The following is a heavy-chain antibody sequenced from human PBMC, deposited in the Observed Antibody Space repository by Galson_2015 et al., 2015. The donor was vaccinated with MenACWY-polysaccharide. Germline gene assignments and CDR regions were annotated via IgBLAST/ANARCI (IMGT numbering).Heavy chain of an antibody. D-gene: IGHD2-2*01. CDR3: VKGDILVPAAIIAGS. CDR1: GFTFSTYS. CDR2: ISSSGRVT. V-gene: IGHV3-21*04. Sequence: SLRLSCAASGFTFSTYSMNWVRQAPGKGLEWVSYISSSGRVTKYADSVKGRFTISRDNAKNSLYLQMHSLRIEDTAVYYCVKGDILVPAAIIAGSWGQGALITVSS. J-gene: IGHJ5*02.